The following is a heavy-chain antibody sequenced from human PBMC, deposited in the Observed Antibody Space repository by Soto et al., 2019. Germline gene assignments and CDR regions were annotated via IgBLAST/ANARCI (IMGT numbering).Heavy chain of an antibody. V-gene: IGHV3-23*01. CDR2: ISDSDGST. CDR1: GFTFRSYV. Sequence: EVQLLESGGGLVQPGGSLRLSCAASGFTFRSYVMSWVRQAPGKGLEWVSGISDSDGSTYYADSVKGRFTISRDDSKNTLYLQMNSLRAEDTAVFYCARSRNTPFDYWGQGTLVTVSS. D-gene: IGHD5-18*01. CDR3: ARSRNTPFDY. J-gene: IGHJ4*02.